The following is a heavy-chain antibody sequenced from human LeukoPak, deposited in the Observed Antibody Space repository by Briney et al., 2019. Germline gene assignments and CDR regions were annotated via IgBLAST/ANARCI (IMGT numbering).Heavy chain of an antibody. CDR3: ARVHEGDDSSGYYAFDI. CDR2: ISSSSSYI. V-gene: IGHV3-21*01. Sequence: PGGSLRLSCAASGFTFSSYWMSWVRQAPGKGLEWVSSISSSSSYIYYADSVKGRFTISRDNAKNSLYLQMNSLRAEDTAVYYCARVHEGDDSSGYYAFDIWGQGTMVTVSS. J-gene: IGHJ3*02. D-gene: IGHD3-22*01. CDR1: GFTFSSYW.